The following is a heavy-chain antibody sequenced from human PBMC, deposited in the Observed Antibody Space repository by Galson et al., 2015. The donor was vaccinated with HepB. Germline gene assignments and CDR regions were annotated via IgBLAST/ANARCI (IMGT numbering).Heavy chain of an antibody. CDR3: ARHGTFIYSGYDQPGTHYYYYGMDV. CDR2: IDPSDSYT. Sequence: QSGAEVKKPGESLRISCKGSGYSFTSYWISWVRQMPGKGLEWMGRIDPSDSYTNYSPSFQGHVTISADKSISTAYLQWSSLKASDTAMYYCARHGTFIYSGYDQPGTHYYYYGMDVWGQGTTVTVSS. D-gene: IGHD5-12*01. V-gene: IGHV5-10-1*01. J-gene: IGHJ6*02. CDR1: GYSFTSYW.